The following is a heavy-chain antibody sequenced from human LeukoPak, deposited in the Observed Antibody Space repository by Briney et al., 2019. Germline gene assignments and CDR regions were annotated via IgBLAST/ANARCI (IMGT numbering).Heavy chain of an antibody. CDR3: AREWITGTTFGNYYYYYMDV. Sequence: ASVKVSCKASGYTFTSYDINWVRQATGQGLEWMGWMNPNSGNTGYAQKFQGRVTMTRNTSISTAYMELSSLRSEDTAVYYCAREWITGTTFGNYYYYYMDVWGKGTTVTVSS. CDR2: MNPNSGNT. V-gene: IGHV1-8*01. J-gene: IGHJ6*03. D-gene: IGHD1-7*01. CDR1: GYTFTSYD.